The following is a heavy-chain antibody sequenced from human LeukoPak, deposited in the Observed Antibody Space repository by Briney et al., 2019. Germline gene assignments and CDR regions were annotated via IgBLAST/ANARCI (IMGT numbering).Heavy chain of an antibody. V-gene: IGHV4-59*01. CDR3: ARGGAHYYDSSGYDY. D-gene: IGHD3-22*01. CDR2: IYYSRST. CDR1: GGSISSYY. Sequence: SETLSLTCTVSGGSISSYYWSWIRQPPGKGLEWIGYIYYSRSTNYNPSLKSRVTISVDTSKNQFSLKLSSVTAADTAVYYCARGGAHYYDSSGYDYWGQGTLVTVSS. J-gene: IGHJ4*02.